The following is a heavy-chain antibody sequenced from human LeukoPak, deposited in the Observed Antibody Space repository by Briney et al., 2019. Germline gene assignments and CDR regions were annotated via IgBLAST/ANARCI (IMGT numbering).Heavy chain of an antibody. V-gene: IGHV4-31*03. D-gene: IGHD2-15*01. Sequence: PSETLSLTCTVSGGSISSGGYYWSWIRQHPGKGLEWIGYIYYSGSTYYNPSLKSRVTISVDTSKNQFSLKLSSVTAADTAVYYCARDRSYCSGGSCYYYYYGMDVWGKGTTVTVYS. CDR2: IYYSGST. J-gene: IGHJ6*04. CDR1: GGSISSGGYY. CDR3: ARDRSYCSGGSCYYYYYGMDV.